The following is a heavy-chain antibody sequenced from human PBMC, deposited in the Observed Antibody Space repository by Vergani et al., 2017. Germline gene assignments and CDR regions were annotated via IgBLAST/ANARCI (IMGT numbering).Heavy chain of an antibody. D-gene: IGHD3-3*01. Sequence: QVQLVQSGAEVKKPGASVKVSCKASGYTFTSYAMHWVRQAPGQRLEWMGWINAGNGNTKYSQKLQGRVTMTTDTSTSTAYMELRSLRSDDTAVYYCARSTIFGVPSPSGFDYWGQGTLVTVSS. J-gene: IGHJ4*02. V-gene: IGHV1-3*01. CDR1: GYTFTSYA. CDR3: ARSTIFGVPSPSGFDY. CDR2: INAGNGNT.